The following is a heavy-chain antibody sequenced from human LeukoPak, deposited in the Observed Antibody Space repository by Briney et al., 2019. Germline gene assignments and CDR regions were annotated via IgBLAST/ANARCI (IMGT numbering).Heavy chain of an antibody. D-gene: IGHD3-22*01. CDR1: GYTFTGYY. J-gene: IGHJ4*02. CDR3: ARDPTLNYYDSSGYYSDY. V-gene: IGHV1-2*02. CDR2: INPNSGGT. Sequence: ASVKVSCKASGYTFTGYYMHWVRQAPGQGLEWMGWINPNSGGTNYAQKLQGRVTMTTDTSTSTAYMELRSLRSDDTAVYYCARDPTLNYYDSSGYYSDYWGQGTLVTVSS.